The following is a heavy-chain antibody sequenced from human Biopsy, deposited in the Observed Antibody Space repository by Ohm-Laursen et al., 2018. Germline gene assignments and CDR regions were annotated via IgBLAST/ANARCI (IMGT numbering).Heavy chain of an antibody. CDR3: ARLWGGYHFHGMDV. V-gene: IGHV4-59*08. D-gene: IGHD7-27*01. J-gene: IGHJ6*02. CDR1: GGSISSYY. CDR2: IYYSGST. Sequence: GTLSLTCIVSGGSISSYYWSWIRQPPGKGLECIGHIYYSGSTNYSPSLKSRVTMSVDTSKNQFSLKLSSVTAADTAVYYCARLWGGYHFHGMDVWGQGTTVTVSS.